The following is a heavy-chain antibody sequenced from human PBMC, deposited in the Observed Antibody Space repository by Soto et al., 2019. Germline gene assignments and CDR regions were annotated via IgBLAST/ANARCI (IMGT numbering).Heavy chain of an antibody. CDR1: GFSFSSFA. CDR2: ISGSADST. V-gene: IGHV3-23*01. Sequence: EVQLLESGGGFIHPGGSLRLSCAASGFSFSSFAMNWVRQAPGKGLEWVSIISGSADSTFYADSVKGRFTISRDNSNSTLYLQINSLRAEDTALYYCAKTRGAMIYAISVYGMDVW. CDR3: AKTRGAMIYAISVYGMDV. D-gene: IGHD2-8*01. J-gene: IGHJ6*01.